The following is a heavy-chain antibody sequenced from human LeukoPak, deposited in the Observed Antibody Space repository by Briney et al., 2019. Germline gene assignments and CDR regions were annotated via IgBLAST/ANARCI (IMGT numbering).Heavy chain of an antibody. D-gene: IGHD6-6*01. CDR1: GFTFSSYS. Sequence: GGSLRLSFAASGFTFSSYSMNWVRQAPGKGLEWVSSISSSSSYIYYADSVKGRFTISRDNAKNSLYLQMNSLRAEDTAVYYCARGYSSSSGVDYWGQGTLVTVSS. V-gene: IGHV3-21*01. CDR3: ARGYSSSSGVDY. J-gene: IGHJ4*02. CDR2: ISSSSSYI.